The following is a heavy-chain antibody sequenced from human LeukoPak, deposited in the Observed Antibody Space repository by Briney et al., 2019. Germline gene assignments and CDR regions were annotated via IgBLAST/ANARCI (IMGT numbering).Heavy chain of an antibody. CDR3: ATDGSSRTYFLDQ. V-gene: IGHV3-30*03. CDR2: ISYDGSNK. D-gene: IGHD1-26*01. J-gene: IGHJ4*02. Sequence: GGSLRLSCAASGFTFSGYVMHWVRQTPGKGLEWVAVISYDGSNKYYADSVKGRFTISRDNSKNTMYLQMNSLRAEDTAMYYCATDGSSRTYFLDQWGQGTLVTVSS. CDR1: GFTFSGYV.